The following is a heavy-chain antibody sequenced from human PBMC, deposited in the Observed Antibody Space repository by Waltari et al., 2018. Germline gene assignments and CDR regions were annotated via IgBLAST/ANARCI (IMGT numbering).Heavy chain of an antibody. V-gene: IGHV1-2*02. D-gene: IGHD6-6*01. J-gene: IGHJ6*03. CDR2: LNPNTGYT. CDR3: AREVSGYYYMDV. CDR1: GSSFTGHY. Sequence: QVQVVQSGAEVRKPGASVEVSCKASGSSFTGHYMHWVRQAPGQGLEWMGWLNPNTGYTNYAQKFQGRVAMTRDTSISTAYMELSRLTSDDTAVYFCAREVSGYYYMDVWGKGTTVTISS.